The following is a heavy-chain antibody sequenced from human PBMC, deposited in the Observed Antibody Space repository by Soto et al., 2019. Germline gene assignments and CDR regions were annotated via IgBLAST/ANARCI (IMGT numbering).Heavy chain of an antibody. D-gene: IGHD6-13*01. Sequence: PGGSLRLSCAASGFTFSSYAMSWVRQAPGKGLEWVSAISGSGGSTYYADSVKGRFTISRDNSKNTLYLQMNSLRAEDTAVYYCAKKDGYSSSWPADRPEKSNWFDPWGQGTLVTVSS. CDR2: ISGSGGST. J-gene: IGHJ5*02. V-gene: IGHV3-23*01. CDR1: GFTFSSYA. CDR3: AKKDGYSSSWPADRPEKSNWFDP.